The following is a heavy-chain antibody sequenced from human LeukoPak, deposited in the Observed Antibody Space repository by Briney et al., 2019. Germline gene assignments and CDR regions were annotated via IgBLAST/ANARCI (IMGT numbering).Heavy chain of an antibody. J-gene: IGHJ4*02. Sequence: ASVKVSCKASGYTFTAYYIHWVRQAPGQGLECLGWINPNSGAATYAQKFQSRVTMTRDTSIRTHYMEVSRLRSDDTAVYYCAREGTVVGVAPFDYRGQGTLVTVSS. D-gene: IGHD3-3*01. CDR3: AREGTVVGVAPFDY. CDR2: INPNSGAA. CDR1: GYTFTAYY. V-gene: IGHV1-2*02.